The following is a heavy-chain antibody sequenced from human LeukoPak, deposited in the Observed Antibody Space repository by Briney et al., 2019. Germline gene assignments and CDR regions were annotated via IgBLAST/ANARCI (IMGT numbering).Heavy chain of an antibody. CDR2: IHYSGST. V-gene: IGHV4-59*01. CDR3: ARDFGGSDGYTGYWYFDL. J-gene: IGHJ2*01. D-gene: IGHD5-24*01. Sequence: SETLSLTCTVSGGSIRSYYWSWIRQPPGKRLEWIGYIHYSGSTTYNPFLKSRITISVDTSKNQFSLKLSSVTAADTAVYFCARDFGGSDGYTGYWYFDLWGRGTLVTVSS. CDR1: GGSIRSYY.